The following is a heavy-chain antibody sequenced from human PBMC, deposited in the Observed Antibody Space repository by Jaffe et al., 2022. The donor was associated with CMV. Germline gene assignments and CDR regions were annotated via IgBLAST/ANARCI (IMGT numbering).Heavy chain of an antibody. Sequence: EVQLVESGGGLVKPGGSLRLSCAASGFTFSSYSMNWVRQAPGKGLEWVSSISSSSSYIYYADSVKGRFTISRDNAKNSLYLQMNSLRAEDTAVYYCARDQGDSSGYYQYYYYYYMDVWGKGTTVTVSS. J-gene: IGHJ6*03. CDR3: ARDQGDSSGYYQYYYYYYMDV. V-gene: IGHV3-21*01. CDR1: GFTFSSYS. D-gene: IGHD3-22*01. CDR2: ISSSSSYI.